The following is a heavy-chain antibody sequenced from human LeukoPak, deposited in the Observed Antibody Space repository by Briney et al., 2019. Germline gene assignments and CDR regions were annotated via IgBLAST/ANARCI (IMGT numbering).Heavy chain of an antibody. Sequence: SETLSLTCTASGGSISSYYWSWIRQPPGKGLEWIGYIYYSGSTNYNPSLKSRVTISVDTSKNQFSLKLSSVTAADTAVYYCARVKNLGYCSSTSCYEVDVWGQGTTVTVSS. CDR3: ARVKNLGYCSSTSCYEVDV. D-gene: IGHD2-2*01. CDR2: IYYSGST. V-gene: IGHV4-59*01. J-gene: IGHJ6*02. CDR1: GGSISSYY.